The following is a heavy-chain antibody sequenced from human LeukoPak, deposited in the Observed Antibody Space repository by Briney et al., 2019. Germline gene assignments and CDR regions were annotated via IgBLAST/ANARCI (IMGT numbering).Heavy chain of an antibody. J-gene: IGHJ6*02. CDR3: ARADVEMATMPNEGYYYYGMDV. CDR2: IYPGDSDT. D-gene: IGHD5-24*01. CDR1: GYSFTSFW. V-gene: IGHV5-51*07. Sequence: TGESLKISCKGSGYSFTSFWIGWVHQMPGKGLEWMGIIYPGDSDTRYSPSLQGQVTISADKSISTAYLQWSSLKASDTAMYYCARADVEMATMPNEGYYYYGMDVWGQGTTVTVSS.